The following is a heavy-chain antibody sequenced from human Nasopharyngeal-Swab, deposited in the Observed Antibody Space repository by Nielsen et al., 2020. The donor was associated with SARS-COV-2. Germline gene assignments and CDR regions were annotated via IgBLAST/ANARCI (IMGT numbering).Heavy chain of an antibody. Sequence: GCSLRLSCAASGFTFSSYWMSWVRQAPGKGLEWVANIKQDGSEKYYVDSVKGRFTISRDNAKNSLYLQMNSLRAEDTAVYYCARVWFGELLPIDYWGQGTLVTVSS. CDR2: IKQDGSEK. CDR1: GFTFSSYW. J-gene: IGHJ4*02. CDR3: ARVWFGELLPIDY. D-gene: IGHD3-10*01. V-gene: IGHV3-7*01.